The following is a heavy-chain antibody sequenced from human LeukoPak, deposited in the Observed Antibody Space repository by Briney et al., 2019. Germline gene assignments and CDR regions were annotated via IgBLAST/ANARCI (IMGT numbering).Heavy chain of an antibody. D-gene: IGHD3-22*01. J-gene: IGHJ3*02. Sequence: SETLSLTCAVSAGSINSSDYYWSWIRQPAGKGLEWIGRIYSPGTNYNYNPSLKSRVTISIDTSKNQFSLKLTSVTAADTAVYYCARGIGTSYDSSRDAFDIWGQGTMVTVSS. V-gene: IGHV4-61*02. CDR1: AGSINSSDYY. CDR3: ARGIGTSYDSSRDAFDI. CDR2: IYSPGTN.